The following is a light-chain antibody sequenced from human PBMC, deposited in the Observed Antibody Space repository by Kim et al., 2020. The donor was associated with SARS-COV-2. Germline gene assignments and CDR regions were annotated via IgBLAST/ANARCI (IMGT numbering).Light chain of an antibody. J-gene: IGKJ2*01. CDR3: QQYGSTPPYT. V-gene: IGKV3-20*01. Sequence: SPRDGAPLSWRASQHVYKDYLAWYQQRLGQAPRLLIYQTSNRATGIPDRFSGSGSGTDFTLTISRLEPEDFAVYYCQQYGSTPPYTFGQGTKLEI. CDR1: QHVYKDY. CDR2: QTS.